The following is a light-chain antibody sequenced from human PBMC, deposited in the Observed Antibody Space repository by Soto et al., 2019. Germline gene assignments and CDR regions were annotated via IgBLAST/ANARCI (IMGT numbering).Light chain of an antibody. CDR3: QQYRNLLFT. J-gene: IGKJ4*01. CDR1: QDITNY. CDR2: DAS. V-gene: IGKV1-33*01. Sequence: DLQLTQSPSSLSASVGDRVTITCQASQDITNYLNWYQQRPGKAPKLLIYDASILETGVPSRFSGSGSGTHFTFTITSLHPEDVATYYCQQYRNLLFTFGGGTRVEIK.